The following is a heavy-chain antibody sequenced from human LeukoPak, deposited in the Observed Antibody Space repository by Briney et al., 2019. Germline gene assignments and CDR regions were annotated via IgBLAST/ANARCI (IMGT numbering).Heavy chain of an antibody. CDR1: GFTFSDYW. Sequence: GWSLRLSCAASGFTFSDYWMHWVRQAPGKGLVWVSRINSDGTSISYADSVKGRFTISRDNAKNTLYLQMNSLRAEDSAVYYCARDRWNFDYWGQGTLVTVSS. V-gene: IGHV3-74*01. D-gene: IGHD4-23*01. CDR3: ARDRWNFDY. CDR2: INSDGTSI. J-gene: IGHJ4*02.